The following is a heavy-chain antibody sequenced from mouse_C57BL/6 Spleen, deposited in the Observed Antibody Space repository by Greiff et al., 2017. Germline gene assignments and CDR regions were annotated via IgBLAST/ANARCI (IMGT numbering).Heavy chain of an antibody. CDR3: ARRLSLCPGPGLAD. D-gene: IGHD2-3*01. CDR2: ISSGSSTI. CDR1: GFTFSDYG. Sequence: DVKLVESGGGLVKPGGSLKLSCAASGFTFSDYGMHWVRQAPEKGLEWVAYISSGSSTIYYADTVKGRFTISSDNAKNTLFLQMTSLRSEDTAMYYCARRLSLCPGPGLADWGQGTLVTVSA. J-gene: IGHJ3*01. V-gene: IGHV5-17*01.